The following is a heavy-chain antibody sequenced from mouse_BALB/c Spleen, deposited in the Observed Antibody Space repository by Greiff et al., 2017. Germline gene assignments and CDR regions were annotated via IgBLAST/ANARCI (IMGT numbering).Heavy chain of an antibody. CDR3: ARDMITTGAY. J-gene: IGHJ3*01. D-gene: IGHD2-4*01. V-gene: IGHV3-6*02. Sequence: EVKLMESGPGLVKPSQSLSLTCSVTGYSITSGYYWNWIRQFPGNKLEWMGYISYDGSNNYNPSLKNRISITRDTSKNQFFLKLNSVTTEDTATYYCARDMITTGAYWGQGTLVTVSA. CDR1: GYSITSGYY. CDR2: ISYDGSN.